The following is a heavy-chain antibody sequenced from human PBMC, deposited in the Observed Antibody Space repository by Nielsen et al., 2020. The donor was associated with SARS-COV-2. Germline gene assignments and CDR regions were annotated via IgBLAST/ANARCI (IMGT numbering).Heavy chain of an antibody. D-gene: IGHD2-2*01. CDR2: IYYSGST. CDR3: ARLSGLLWPNWFDP. CDR1: GGSFSGYY. V-gene: IGHV4-59*01. Sequence: SETLSLTCAVYGGSFSGYYWSWIRQPPGKGLEWIGYIYYSGSTNYNPSLKSRVTISVDTSKNQFSLKLSSVTAADTAVYYCARLSGLLWPNWFDPWGQGTLVTVSS. J-gene: IGHJ5*02.